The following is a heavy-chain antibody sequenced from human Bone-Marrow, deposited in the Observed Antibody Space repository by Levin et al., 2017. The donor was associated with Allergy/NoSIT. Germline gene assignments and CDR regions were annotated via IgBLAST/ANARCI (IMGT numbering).Heavy chain of an antibody. D-gene: IGHD6-13*01. V-gene: IGHV3-23*01. CDR1: GFAFSSYA. J-gene: IGHJ6*02. CDR3: AKDLGGSSWSHNYYGMDV. Sequence: QAGGSLRLSCAASGFAFSSYAMTWVRQAPGKGLEWVSVISDSGGDSYYADSVKGRFVISRDNSRNTLYLQMSSLRAEDTAIYYCAKDLGGSSWSHNYYGMDVWGHGTTVIVSS. CDR2: ISDSGGDS.